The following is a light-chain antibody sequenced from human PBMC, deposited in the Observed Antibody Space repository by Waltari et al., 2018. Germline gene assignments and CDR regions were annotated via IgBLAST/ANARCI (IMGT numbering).Light chain of an antibody. Sequence: QSVLTQPPSASGTPGQRVTISCSRSSSNIGGNHVHWYQHLPGTAPRLLIYSNDQRPSGVPDRFSGSKSGASASLAISGLQSEDESDYFCVAWDDSLNGMLFGGGTHLTVL. J-gene: IGLJ3*02. CDR1: SSNIGGNH. CDR2: SND. CDR3: VAWDDSLNGML. V-gene: IGLV1-44*01.